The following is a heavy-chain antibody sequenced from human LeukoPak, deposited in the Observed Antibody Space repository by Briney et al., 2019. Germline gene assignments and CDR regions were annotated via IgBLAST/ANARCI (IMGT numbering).Heavy chain of an antibody. CDR2: IYHSGIT. CDR1: DYSISSGYCYY. V-gene: IGHV4-38-2*02. CDR3: ATLVSTRYYFDY. Sequence: SETLSLTCTVSDYSISSGYCYYWGWIRQPPGKGLEWIGNIYHSGITYYNHFNSSLKSRVTISIDTSKNQFSLRLTSVTAADTAVYFCATLVSTRYYFDYWGQGTLLTVSS. J-gene: IGHJ4*02. D-gene: IGHD5/OR15-5a*01.